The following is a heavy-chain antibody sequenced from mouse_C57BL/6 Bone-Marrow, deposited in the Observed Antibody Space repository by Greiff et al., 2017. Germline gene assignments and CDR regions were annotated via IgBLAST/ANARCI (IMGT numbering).Heavy chain of an antibody. CDR1: GFTFTDYY. J-gene: IGHJ1*03. D-gene: IGHD2-12*01. CDR2: IRNKANGYTT. V-gene: IGHV7-3*01. Sequence: EVKVVEPGAGLVQPGGSLSLSCAASGFTFTDYYMSWVRQPPGQALEWLGFIRNKANGYTTEYSAYVKGPFTISRDTTTSILYLHKNALRAVDSATYYGARYHIYYSYTYCDFDVWGTGTTVTVS. CDR3: ARYHIYYSYTYCDFDV.